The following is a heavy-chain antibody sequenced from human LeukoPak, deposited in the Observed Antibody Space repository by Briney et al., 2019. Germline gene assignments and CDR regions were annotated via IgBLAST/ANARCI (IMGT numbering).Heavy chain of an antibody. CDR3: ATPSGGYCSSTSCHTRGYYYYMDV. V-gene: IGHV1-2*06. CDR1: GYTFTGYY. CDR2: INPNSGGT. J-gene: IGHJ6*03. Sequence: ASVKVSCKASGYTFTGYYMHWVRQAPGQGLEWMGRINPNSGGTNYAQKFQGRVTMTRDTSISTAYMELSRLRSDDTAVYYCATPSGGYCSSTSCHTRGYYYYMDVWGKGTTVTVSS. D-gene: IGHD2-2*02.